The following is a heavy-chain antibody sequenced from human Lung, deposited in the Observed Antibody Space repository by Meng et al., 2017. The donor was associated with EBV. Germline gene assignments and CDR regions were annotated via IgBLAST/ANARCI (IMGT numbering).Heavy chain of an antibody. D-gene: IGHD2-21*02. CDR2: MNPNSGGA. V-gene: IGHV1-2*04. CDR1: GDSCTDYH. CDR3: VRAWDSGDSFDSFPNY. Sequence: VQVVQVAAEGESPGTSVEASCMCSGDSCTDYHIHWMSWAPGQGREWMGWMNPNSGGANYRQRFQGWVTMTRDTSINTDYMELNRLKSDDTAIYYCVRAWDSGDSFDSFPNYWGQGTLVTVSS. J-gene: IGHJ4*02.